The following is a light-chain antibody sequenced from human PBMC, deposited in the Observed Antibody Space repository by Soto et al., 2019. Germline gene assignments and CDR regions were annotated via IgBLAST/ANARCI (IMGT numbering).Light chain of an antibody. Sequence: QSALTQPRSVSGSPGQSVTISCTGTSSGVGGYNYVSWYQQHPGKAPKLMIYDVSKRPSGVPDRFSGSKSGNTASLTISGLQAEDEADYYCCSYAGSYTGVFGGGTKLTVL. CDR3: CSYAGSYTGV. V-gene: IGLV2-11*01. CDR2: DVS. CDR1: SSGVGGYNY. J-gene: IGLJ2*01.